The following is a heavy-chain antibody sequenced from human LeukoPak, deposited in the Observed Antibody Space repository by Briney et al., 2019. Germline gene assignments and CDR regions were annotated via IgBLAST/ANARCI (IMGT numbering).Heavy chain of an antibody. CDR3: ARATVQWNIAAASDP. J-gene: IGHJ5*02. CDR2: INPSGGST. V-gene: IGHV1-46*01. Sequence: GSVKVSCKASGYTFTTYYMHWVRQAPGQGLEWMGIINPSGGSTSYAQKFQGRVTMTRDTSTSTVYMELSSLRSEDTVVYYCARATVQWNIAAASDPWGQGTLVTVSS. D-gene: IGHD6-13*01. CDR1: GYTFTTYY.